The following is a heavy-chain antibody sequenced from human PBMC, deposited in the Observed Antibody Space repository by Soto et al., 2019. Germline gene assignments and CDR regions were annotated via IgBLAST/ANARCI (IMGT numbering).Heavy chain of an antibody. V-gene: IGHV3-30-3*01. CDR1: GFTFSSYA. CDR3: ARGLSIAARPIDY. CDR2: ISYDGSNK. J-gene: IGHJ4*02. D-gene: IGHD6-6*01. Sequence: QVQLVESGGGVVQPGRSLRLSCAASGFTFSSYAMHWVRQAPGKGLEWVAVISYDGSNKYYADSVKGRFTISRDNSKNTLYLQMNSLRAEDTAVYYCARGLSIAARPIDYWGQGTLVTVSS.